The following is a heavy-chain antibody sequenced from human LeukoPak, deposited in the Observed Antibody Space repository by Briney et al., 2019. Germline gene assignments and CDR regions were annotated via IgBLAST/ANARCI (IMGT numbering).Heavy chain of an antibody. CDR2: ITSNGAYT. J-gene: IGHJ6*03. CDR1: GFTFSDYT. D-gene: IGHD1-26*01. CDR3: ARVKMGATVSDYYYYYMDV. V-gene: IGHV3-64*02. Sequence: GGSLRLSCAASGFTFSDYTIHWVRQAPGKRLQSVSAITSNGAYTHYADSVKGRFTISRDNSRNAVFLQMGGLRIEDKAVYYCARVKMGATVSDYYYYYMDVWGTGTTVTVSS.